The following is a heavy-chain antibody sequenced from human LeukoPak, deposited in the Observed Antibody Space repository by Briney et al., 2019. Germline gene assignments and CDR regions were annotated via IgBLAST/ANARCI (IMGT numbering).Heavy chain of an antibody. V-gene: IGHV3-23*01. CDR1: GFTFSSYW. CDR3: AKDPTGTENYYMDV. CDR2: ISGSGGST. Sequence: GGSLRLSCAASGFTFSSYWMSWVRQAPGKGLEWVSAISGSGGSTYYADSVKGRFTISRDNSKNTLYLQMNSLRAEDAAVYYCAKDPTGTENYYMDVWGKGTTVTDSS. J-gene: IGHJ6*03. D-gene: IGHD1-1*01.